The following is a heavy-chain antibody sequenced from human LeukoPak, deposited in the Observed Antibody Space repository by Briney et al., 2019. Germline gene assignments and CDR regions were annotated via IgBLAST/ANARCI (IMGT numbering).Heavy chain of an antibody. CDR1: GGSTSGYY. CDR3: ARTGTGYSHGHFDY. J-gene: IGHJ4*02. Sequence: SETLSLTCTVSGGSTSGYYWSWIRQPPGKGLEWIGYISHSGSTNYISSLKSRVTISVDTSKNQFSLRLSSVTAADTAVYYCARTGTGYSHGHFDYWGQGNLVTVSS. D-gene: IGHD5-18*01. V-gene: IGHV4-59*03. CDR2: ISHSGST.